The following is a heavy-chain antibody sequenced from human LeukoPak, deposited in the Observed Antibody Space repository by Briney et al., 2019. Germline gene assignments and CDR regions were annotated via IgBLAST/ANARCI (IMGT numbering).Heavy chain of an antibody. CDR2: IYSGGDA. V-gene: IGHV3-53*01. CDR1: GFSVSNNY. J-gene: IGHJ4*02. CDR3: ARSFSSGWSDY. D-gene: IGHD6-19*01. Sequence: GGSLRLSCAASGFSVSNNYMTWARQAPGKGLEWVSVIYSGGDAYYADSVKGRFTISRDNSKNTLHLAMNNLRVEDTAVYYCARSFSSGWSDYWGQGTLVAVAS.